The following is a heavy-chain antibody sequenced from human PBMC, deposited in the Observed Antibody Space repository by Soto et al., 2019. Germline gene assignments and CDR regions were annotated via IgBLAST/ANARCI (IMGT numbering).Heavy chain of an antibody. D-gene: IGHD3-10*01. Sequence: EVQLLESGGGLVQPGGSLTLSCAASGFTFSSYAMTWVRQAPGKGLEWVSGISGGGGVSTYYAESVKGRFAISRDNSMNTLYLQMNRLRAEDTAVYYCAKDAISMVRGVNNWFDPWGQGTLVTVSS. CDR2: ISGGGGVST. V-gene: IGHV3-23*01. J-gene: IGHJ5*02. CDR3: AKDAISMVRGVNNWFDP. CDR1: GFTFSSYA.